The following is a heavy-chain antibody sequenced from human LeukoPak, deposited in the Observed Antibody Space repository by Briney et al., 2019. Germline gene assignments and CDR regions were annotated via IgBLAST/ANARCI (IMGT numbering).Heavy chain of an antibody. CDR2: IRSKTYGGTT. CDR1: GFTFGDYA. Sequence: GGSLRLSCTASGFTFGDYAMSWFRQAPGKGLEWVGFIRSKTYGGTTEYAASVKGRFTISRDDSKSIASLQMNSLKTEDTAVYYCSRYDYGDYVVDYWGQGTLVTVSS. CDR3: SRYDYGDYVVDY. D-gene: IGHD4-17*01. V-gene: IGHV3-49*03. J-gene: IGHJ4*02.